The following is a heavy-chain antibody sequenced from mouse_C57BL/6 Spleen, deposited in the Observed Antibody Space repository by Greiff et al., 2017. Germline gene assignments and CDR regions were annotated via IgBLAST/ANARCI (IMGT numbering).Heavy chain of an antibody. D-gene: IGHD5-5*01. CDR2: INPSNGGT. CDR1: GYTFTSYW. Sequence: QVQLQQPGTELVKPGASVQLSCKASGYTFTSYWMHWVKQRPGQGLEWIGNINPSNGGTNYNEKFKSKATLTVDKSSSTAYMQLSSLTSEDSAVYYCAREVLPYYYAMDYWGQGTSVTVSS. J-gene: IGHJ4*01. CDR3: AREVLPYYYAMDY. V-gene: IGHV1-53*01.